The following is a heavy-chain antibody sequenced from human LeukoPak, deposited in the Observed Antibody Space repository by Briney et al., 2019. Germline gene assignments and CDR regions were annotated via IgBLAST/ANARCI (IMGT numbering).Heavy chain of an antibody. CDR3: ARDPPGAVRGYDSY. J-gene: IGHJ4*02. V-gene: IGHV3-53*01. CDR1: GFTVSSNY. Sequence: GGSLRLSCAASGFTVSSNYMSWVRQAPGKGLERVSVIYSGGSTYYADSVKGRFTISRDNSKNTLYLQMNSLRAEDTAVYYCARDPPGAVRGYDSYWGQGTLVTVSS. CDR2: IYSGGST. D-gene: IGHD5-12*01.